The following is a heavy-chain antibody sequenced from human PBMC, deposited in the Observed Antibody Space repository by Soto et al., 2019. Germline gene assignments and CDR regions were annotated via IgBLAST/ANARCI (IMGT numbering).Heavy chain of an antibody. J-gene: IGHJ4*02. CDR2: ISSSGSTI. CDR3: ARLGLSGRYYIRGVDY. CDR1: GFTFSDYY. V-gene: IGHV3-11*01. Sequence: GGSLRLSCAASGFTFSDYYMSWIRQAPGKGLEWVSYISSSGSTIYYADSVKGRFTISRDNAKNSPYLQMNSLRAEDTAVYYCARLGLSGRYYIRGVDYWGQGTLVTVSS. D-gene: IGHD3-10*01.